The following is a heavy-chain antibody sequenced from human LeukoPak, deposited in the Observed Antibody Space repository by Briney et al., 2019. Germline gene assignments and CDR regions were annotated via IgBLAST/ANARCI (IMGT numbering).Heavy chain of an antibody. D-gene: IGHD3-10*01. CDR1: EYSFTSYW. Sequence: GESLQISCKGSEYSFTSYWIAWVRRMPGKGLEWMGIIYPGDSDTRYSPSFQGQVTFSADKSISTAYLQWSSLKASDTAMYYCAKGAGGSGSYYPYYWGQGTLVIVSS. J-gene: IGHJ4*02. CDR3: AKGAGGSGSYYPYY. CDR2: IYPGDSDT. V-gene: IGHV5-51*01.